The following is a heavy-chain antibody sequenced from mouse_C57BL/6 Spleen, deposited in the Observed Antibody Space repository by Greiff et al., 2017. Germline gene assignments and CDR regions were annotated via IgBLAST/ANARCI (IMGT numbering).Heavy chain of an antibody. CDR2: IWPGGGT. V-gene: IGHV2-9-1*01. CDR3: ARNPLLMDD. CDR1: GFSLTSYA. J-gene: IGHJ4*01. Sequence: QVQLKESGPGLVAPSQSLSITCTVSGFSLTSYAISWVRQPPGKGLEWLGVIWPGGGTTYNSALKSRLSISKDNSKSQVFLKRNSLQTDDTDRYYCARNPLLMDDGGQGTSVTVSS.